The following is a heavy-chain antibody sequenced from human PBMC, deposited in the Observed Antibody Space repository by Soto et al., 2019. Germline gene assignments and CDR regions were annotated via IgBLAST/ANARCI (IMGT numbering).Heavy chain of an antibody. CDR1: GYSFTSYW. J-gene: IGHJ6*02. Sequence: PGESLKISCKGSGYSFTSYWIGWVRQMPGKGLEWMGIIYPGDSDTRYSPSFQGQVTISADKSISTAYLQWSSLKASDTAMYYCASPSDYSNYYYYGMDVWGQGTTVTVS. CDR3: ASPSDYSNYYYYGMDV. CDR2: IYPGDSDT. V-gene: IGHV5-51*01. D-gene: IGHD4-4*01.